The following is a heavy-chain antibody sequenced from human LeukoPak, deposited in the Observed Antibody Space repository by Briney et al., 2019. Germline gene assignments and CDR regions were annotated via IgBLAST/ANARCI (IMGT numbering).Heavy chain of an antibody. V-gene: IGHV1-24*01. CDR2: FDPEDGET. CDR3: ATDRRQQWLGYYYFDY. D-gene: IGHD6-19*01. Sequence: ASVKVSCKVSGYTLTELSMHWVRQVPGKGLEWMGGFDPEDGETIYAQKFQGRVTMTEDTSTDTAYMELSSLRSEDTAVYYCATDRRQQWLGYYYFDYWGQGTLVTVSS. CDR1: GYTLTELS. J-gene: IGHJ4*02.